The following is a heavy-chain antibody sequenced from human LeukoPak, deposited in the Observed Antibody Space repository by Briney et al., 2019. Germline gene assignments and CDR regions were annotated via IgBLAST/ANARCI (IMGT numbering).Heavy chain of an antibody. CDR3: VRTLGPQDY. Sequence: QPGGSLRLSCVASGFTFSNYWMHWVRQAPGKGLVWVSRINSDGSTTTYADSVKGRFTISRDNAKNTLYLQMNSLRAEDTALYYCVRTLGPQDYWGQGTLVTVSS. D-gene: IGHD6-13*01. J-gene: IGHJ4*02. V-gene: IGHV3-74*01. CDR1: GFTFSNYW. CDR2: INSDGSTT.